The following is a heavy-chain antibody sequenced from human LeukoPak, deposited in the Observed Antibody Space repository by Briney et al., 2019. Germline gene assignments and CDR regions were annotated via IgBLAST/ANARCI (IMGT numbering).Heavy chain of an antibody. D-gene: IGHD2-21*02. J-gene: IGHJ4*02. CDR1: GFTFSSYE. V-gene: IGHV3-48*03. CDR3: ARGEVTRTFDY. CDR2: ISSSGSTI. Sequence: PGGPLRLSCAASGFTFSSYEMNWVRQAPGKGLEWVSYISSSGSTIYYADSVKGRFTISRDNAKNSLYLQMNSLRAEDTAVYYCARGEVTRTFDYWGQGTLVTVSS.